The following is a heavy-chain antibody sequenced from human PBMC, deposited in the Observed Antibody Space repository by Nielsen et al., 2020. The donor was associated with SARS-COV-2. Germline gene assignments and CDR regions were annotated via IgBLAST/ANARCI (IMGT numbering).Heavy chain of an antibody. J-gene: IGHJ4*02. CDR3: AKDRIAARYYFDY. D-gene: IGHD6-13*01. CDR1: GFTFSSYW. V-gene: IGHV3-7*01. Sequence: GESLKISCAASGFTFSSYWMSWVRQAPGKGLEWVANIKQDGSEKYYVDSVKGRFTISRDNSKNTLYLQMNSLRAEDTAVYYCAKDRIAARYYFDYWGQGTLVTVSS. CDR2: IKQDGSEK.